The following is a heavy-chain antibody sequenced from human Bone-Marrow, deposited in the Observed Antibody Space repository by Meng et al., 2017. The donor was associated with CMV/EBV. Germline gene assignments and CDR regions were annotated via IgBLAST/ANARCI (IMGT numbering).Heavy chain of an antibody. CDR1: GFTFRSYA. CDR2: ISSNGGST. CDR3: ARPYGGNSQGAFDI. D-gene: IGHD4-23*01. Sequence: GESLNISCAASGFTFRSYAMHWVRQAPGKGLEYVSAISSNGGSTYYADSVKGRFTIYRDNSKNTLYLQTGSLRAEDTAVYYCARPYGGNSQGAFDIWGQGTMVTVSS. V-gene: IGHV3-64*02. J-gene: IGHJ3*02.